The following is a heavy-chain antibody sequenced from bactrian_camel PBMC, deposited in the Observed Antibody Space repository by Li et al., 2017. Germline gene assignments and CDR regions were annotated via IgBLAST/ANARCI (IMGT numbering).Heavy chain of an antibody. V-gene: IGHV3S53*01. D-gene: IGHD3*01. Sequence: HVQLVESGGGSVQAGGSLNLSCAASGLRYSYSSYSMAWFRQEPGKERERVAEFDAFGRTNYADSVKGRFTISRDNAKNTLYLQMNSLKIEDTAVLYCVIGRDCASAPFRCSNLGQGTQVTVS. CDR1: GLRYSYSSYS. J-gene: IGHJ4*01. CDR2: FDAFGRT.